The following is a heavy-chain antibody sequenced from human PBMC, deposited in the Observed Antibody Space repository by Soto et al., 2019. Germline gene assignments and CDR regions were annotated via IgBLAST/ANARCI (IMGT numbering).Heavy chain of an antibody. CDR2: ISGSGSSA. Sequence: VRQGPGKGLEWVSGISGSGSSAYYADSVKGRFTISRDNSKNILYLQMSSLRAEDTAVYYCAKDRSVDPRDWLDPWGQGTLVTAPQ. D-gene: IGHD5-12*01. V-gene: IGHV3-23*01. J-gene: IGHJ5*02. CDR3: AKDRSVDPRDWLDP.